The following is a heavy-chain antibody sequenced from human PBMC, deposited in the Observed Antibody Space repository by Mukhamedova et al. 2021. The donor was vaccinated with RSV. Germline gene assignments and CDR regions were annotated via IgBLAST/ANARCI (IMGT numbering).Heavy chain of an antibody. CDR3: AVTRGFDY. D-gene: IGHD4-23*01. Sequence: TNYSLSFQGHVTISADKSISTAYLQWSSLKASDTAMYYCAVTRGFDYWGQGTLVTVSS. V-gene: IGHV5-10-1*01. CDR2: T. J-gene: IGHJ4*02.